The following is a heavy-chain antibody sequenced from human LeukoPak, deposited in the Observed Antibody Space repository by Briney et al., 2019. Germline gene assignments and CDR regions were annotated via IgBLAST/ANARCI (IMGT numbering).Heavy chain of an antibody. D-gene: IGHD6-25*01. J-gene: IGHJ6*03. CDR1: GFTFNTYS. V-gene: IGHV3-21*01. CDR2: ISRTSESI. CDR3: ARDISSAACSLCYYYYMDV. Sequence: GGSLRLSCAASGFTFNTYSMSWVRQAPGKGLEWVSIISRTSESIFYADSVKGRFTISRDNAKNSLYLQMNSLRAEDTAVYYCARDISSAACSLCYYYYMDVWGKGTTVTVSS.